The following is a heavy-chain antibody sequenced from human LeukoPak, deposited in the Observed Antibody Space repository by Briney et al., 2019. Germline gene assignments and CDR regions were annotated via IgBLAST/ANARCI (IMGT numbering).Heavy chain of an antibody. J-gene: IGHJ6*02. D-gene: IGHD2-2*01. CDR1: GDSVNSDNHY. V-gene: IGHV4-39*07. CDR2: LHSSGST. Sequence: SETLSLTCTVSGDSVNSDNHYWVWIRQPPGKGLEWIGSLHSSGSTYRHPSLKSRVTISVDTSKNQFSLKLSSVTAADTAVYYCARVRKVVPAAINLQRAYYYYGTDVWGQGTTVTVSS. CDR3: ARVRKVVPAAINLQRAYYYYGTDV.